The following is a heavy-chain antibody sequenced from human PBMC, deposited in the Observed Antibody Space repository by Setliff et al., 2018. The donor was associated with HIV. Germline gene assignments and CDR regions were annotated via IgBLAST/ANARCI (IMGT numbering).Heavy chain of an antibody. J-gene: IGHJ3*02. Sequence: PSETLSLTCTVSGGYITTYYWSWIRQPPGKGLEWIGYIYYSGSTNYNPSLKSRVTISVDTSKNQFSLKLSSVTAADTVVYYCARLHYYDRSGLTVGAFDIWGQGTMVTVSS. D-gene: IGHD3-22*01. CDR3: ARLHYYDRSGLTVGAFDI. V-gene: IGHV4-59*08. CDR1: GGYITTYY. CDR2: IYYSGST.